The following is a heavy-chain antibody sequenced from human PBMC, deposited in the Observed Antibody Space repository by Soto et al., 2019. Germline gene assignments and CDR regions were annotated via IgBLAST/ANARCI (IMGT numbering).Heavy chain of an antibody. CDR2: INPGNGNT. J-gene: IGHJ4*02. V-gene: IGHV1-3*01. D-gene: IGHD6-19*01. CDR1: GYTFTSYG. CDR3: ARHPPGYTNGWNYFDY. Sequence: ASVKVSCKASGYTFTSYGMNWVRQAPGRGLEWMGWINPGNGNTKYSQKFQGRVIIERDTSASTAYMELSSLKASDSAMYYCARHPPGYTNGWNYFDYWGQGTQVTVS.